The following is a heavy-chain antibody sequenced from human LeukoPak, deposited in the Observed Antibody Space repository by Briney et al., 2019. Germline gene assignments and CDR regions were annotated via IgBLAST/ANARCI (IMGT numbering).Heavy chain of an antibody. CDR1: GGSISSGGYS. CDR3: ASGGGNPRYYFDY. J-gene: IGHJ4*02. CDR2: IYHSGST. Sequence: SETLSLTCAVSGGSISSGGYSWGWIRQPPGKGLEWIGYIYHSGSTYYNPSLKSRVTISVDRSKNQFSLKLSSVTAADTAVYYCASGGGNPRYYFDYWGQGTLVTVSS. V-gene: IGHV4-30-2*01. D-gene: IGHD4-23*01.